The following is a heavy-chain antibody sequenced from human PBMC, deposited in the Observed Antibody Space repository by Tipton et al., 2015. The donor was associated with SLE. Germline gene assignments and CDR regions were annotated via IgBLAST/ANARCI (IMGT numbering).Heavy chain of an antibody. CDR3: ARLHGYSYGLNWFDP. CDR2: IYYTGTTT. CDR1: GGSVSSSSKY. Sequence: TLSLTCTVSGGSVSSSSKYWAWIRQPPGKGLEWIGSIYYTGTTTYYNSFLKSRATMSVDTSKNQFSLRLTSVIAADTAVYYCARLHGYSYGLNWFDPWGQGTLISASS. J-gene: IGHJ5*02. V-gene: IGHV4-39*07. D-gene: IGHD5-18*01.